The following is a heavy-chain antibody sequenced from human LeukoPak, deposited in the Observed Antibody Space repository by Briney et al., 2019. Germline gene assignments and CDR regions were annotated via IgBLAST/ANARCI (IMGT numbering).Heavy chain of an antibody. CDR3: ARESPYSSSWYGIDY. J-gene: IGHJ4*02. CDR2: ISAYNGNT. D-gene: IGHD6-13*01. CDR1: GYTFTSYG. V-gene: IGHV1-18*01. Sequence: ASVKVSCKASGYTFTSYGISWVRQAPGQGLEWMGWISAYNGNTNYAQKLQGRVTMTTDTSTSTAYMELRSLRPDDTAVYYCARESPYSSSWYGIDYWGQGTLVTVSS.